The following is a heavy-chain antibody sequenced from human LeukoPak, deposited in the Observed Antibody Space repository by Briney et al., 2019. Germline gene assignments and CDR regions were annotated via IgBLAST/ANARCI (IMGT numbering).Heavy chain of an antibody. J-gene: IGHJ4*02. D-gene: IGHD6-19*01. CDR3: ARRSGIAVAGAFDY. CDR2: ISGSGDST. Sequence: QTGGSLRLSCAASGFTFDNYGMTWVRQVPGKGLEWVSGISGSGDSTYYADSVKGRFTISRDNSKNTLYLQMNSLRAEDTAVYYCARRSGIAVAGAFDYWGQGTLVTVSS. V-gene: IGHV3-23*01. CDR1: GFTFDNYG.